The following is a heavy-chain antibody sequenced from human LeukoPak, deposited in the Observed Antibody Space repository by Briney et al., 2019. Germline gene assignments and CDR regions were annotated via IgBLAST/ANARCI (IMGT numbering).Heavy chain of an antibody. CDR1: GYTFTKYY. J-gene: IGHJ3*02. CDR3: ARESLGSYKTVVIVARGHDAFDM. Sequence: ASVKVSCKASGYTFTKYYIHWVRQASGQGLEWMGIINPSAGSTNYAQKFQGRVTLTRDTSTSTVYMNVSNLRSEDTAVYYCARESLGSYKTVVIVARGHDAFDMWGQGTMVTVSS. V-gene: IGHV1-46*01. D-gene: IGHD3-22*01. CDR2: INPSAGST.